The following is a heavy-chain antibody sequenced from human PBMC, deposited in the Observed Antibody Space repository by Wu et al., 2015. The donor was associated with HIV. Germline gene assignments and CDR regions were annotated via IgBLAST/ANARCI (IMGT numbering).Heavy chain of an antibody. CDR2: MNPHGNT. CDR3: ARVGRKFYTKNWFDP. Sequence: QVQLVQSGAEVKKPGASVKVSCKASGYTFTNYDINWVRQATGQGLEWMGWMNPHGNTGYAQKFQGRVTMTRNTSINTAYMELSSLKSEDTAVYYCARVGRKFYTKNWFDPWGQGTLVTVSS. J-gene: IGHJ5*02. CDR1: GYTFTNYD. V-gene: IGHV1-8*01. D-gene: IGHD3-3*01.